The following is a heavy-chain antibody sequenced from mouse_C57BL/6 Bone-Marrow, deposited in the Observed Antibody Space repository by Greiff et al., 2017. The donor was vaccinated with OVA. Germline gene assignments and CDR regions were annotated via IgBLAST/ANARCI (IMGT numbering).Heavy chain of an antibody. Sequence: QVQLKESGAELMKPGASVKLSCKATGYTFTGYWIEWVKQRPGHGLEWIGEILPGSGSTNYNEKFKGKATFTADPSSNTAYMQLSSLTTEDSAIYYCASRFTTVVDYWGQGTTLTVSS. J-gene: IGHJ2*01. CDR2: ILPGSGST. CDR3: ASRFTTVVDY. CDR1: GYTFTGYW. V-gene: IGHV1-9*01. D-gene: IGHD1-1*01.